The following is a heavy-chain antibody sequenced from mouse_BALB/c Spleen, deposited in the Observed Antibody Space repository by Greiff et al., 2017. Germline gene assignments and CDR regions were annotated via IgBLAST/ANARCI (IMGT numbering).Heavy chain of an antibody. J-gene: IGHJ4*01. Sequence: VQLQQSGPELMKPGASVKISCKASGYSFTSYYMHWVKQSHGKSLEWIGYIDPFNGGTSYNQKFKGKATLTVDKSSSTAYMHLSSLTSEDSAVYYCARREGDYDDYAMDYWGQGTSVTVSS. D-gene: IGHD2-4*01. CDR2: IDPFNGGT. CDR3: ARREGDYDDYAMDY. CDR1: GYSFTSYY. V-gene: IGHV1S135*01.